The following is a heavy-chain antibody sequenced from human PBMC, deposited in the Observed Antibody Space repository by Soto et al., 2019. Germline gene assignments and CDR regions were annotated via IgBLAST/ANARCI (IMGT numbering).Heavy chain of an antibody. CDR1: GFIFSDYA. V-gene: IGHV3-23*01. D-gene: IGHD5-18*01. Sequence: PGGSLRLSCAASGFIFSDYAMSWVRQAPGKGLEWVSSISASAGSTYYADSVKGRFTISRDYSRNTLYLQMNSLRAEDTAIYYCANPGGFSYGYMNWGQGALVTVSS. J-gene: IGHJ4*02. CDR3: ANPGGFSYGYMN. CDR2: ISASAGST.